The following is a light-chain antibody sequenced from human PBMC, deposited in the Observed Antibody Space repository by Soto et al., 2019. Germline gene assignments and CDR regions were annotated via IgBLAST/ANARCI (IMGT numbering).Light chain of an antibody. CDR2: KAS. CDR1: QSSSSW. CDR3: QQNNIYSNT. J-gene: IGKJ1*01. V-gene: IGKV1-5*03. Sequence: DIQMTKSPSTLSASVGDRVTITCRASQSSSSWLAWYQQKPGKAPKLLISKASSLESGVPSRFSGSGSGTEFTLTISSLQPDDVATYYIQQNNIYSNTFGQGTKVEIK.